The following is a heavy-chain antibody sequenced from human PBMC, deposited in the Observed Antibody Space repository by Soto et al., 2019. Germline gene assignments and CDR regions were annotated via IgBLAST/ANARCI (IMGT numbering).Heavy chain of an antibody. V-gene: IGHV4-31*03. CDR3: ARDSSLEIDY. D-gene: IGHD6-6*01. CDR2: IYYSGST. Sequence: SETLSLTCTVSGGSISSGGYYWSWIRQHPGKGLEWIGYIYYSGSTYYNPSLKSRVTISVDTSKNQFSLKLSSVTAADTAVYYCARDSSLEIDYWGQGTLVTVSS. J-gene: IGHJ4*02. CDR1: GGSISSGGYY.